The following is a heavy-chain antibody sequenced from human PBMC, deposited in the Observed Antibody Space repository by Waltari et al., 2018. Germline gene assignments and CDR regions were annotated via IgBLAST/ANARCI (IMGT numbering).Heavy chain of an antibody. V-gene: IGHV4-34*01. Sequence: QVQLQQWGAGLLNPSETLSLTCAVYGGSFSGYYWSWIRQPPGKGLEWIGEINHSGSTNYNPSLKSRVTISVDTSKNQFSLKLSSVTAADTAVYYCAWEDTAMGDYWGQGTLVTVSS. CDR2: INHSGST. J-gene: IGHJ4*02. CDR3: AWEDTAMGDY. D-gene: IGHD5-18*01. CDR1: GGSFSGYY.